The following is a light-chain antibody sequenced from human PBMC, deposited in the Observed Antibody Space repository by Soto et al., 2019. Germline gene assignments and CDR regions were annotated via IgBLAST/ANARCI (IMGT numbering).Light chain of an antibody. V-gene: IGKV3-20*01. CDR3: QQYGDSPPNT. CDR1: QSVTSSY. CDR2: GAS. Sequence: EIVLTQSPGTLSLSPGERATLSCRASQSVTSSYLAWYQLKPGQAPRALIYGASNRATGIPDRFSGSVSGTDFTLTISRLEPEDFGVYFRQQYGDSPPNTFGQGTKVEI. J-gene: IGKJ2*01.